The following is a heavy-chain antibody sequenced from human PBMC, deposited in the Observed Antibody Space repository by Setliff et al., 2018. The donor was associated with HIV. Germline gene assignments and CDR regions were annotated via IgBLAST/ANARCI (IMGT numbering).Heavy chain of an antibody. J-gene: IGHJ4*02. Sequence: ASVKVSCKASGYMFSGFHMHWVRQAAGQGLEWMGRINPNSGGTSYAQRFRGRVTMTRDTSINTAYMELSSLTSDDTAVYYCASLATTRWDYWGRGTLVTVSS. V-gene: IGHV1-2*06. D-gene: IGHD2-15*01. CDR3: ASLATTRWDY. CDR1: GYMFSGFH. CDR2: INPNSGGT.